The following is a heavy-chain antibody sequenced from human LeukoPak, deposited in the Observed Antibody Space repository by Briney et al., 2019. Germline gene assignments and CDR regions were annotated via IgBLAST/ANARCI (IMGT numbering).Heavy chain of an antibody. CDR2: IWYDGSNK. J-gene: IGHJ3*02. CDR3: ARDSPAMAFDI. D-gene: IGHD2-2*01. V-gene: IGHV3-33*01. Sequence: PGGSLRLSCAASGFTFSSYGMHWVRQAPGKGLEWVAVIWYDGSNKYYADSVKGRSTISRDNSKNTLYLQMNSLRAEDTAVYYCARDSPAMAFDIWGQGTMVTVSS. CDR1: GFTFSSYG.